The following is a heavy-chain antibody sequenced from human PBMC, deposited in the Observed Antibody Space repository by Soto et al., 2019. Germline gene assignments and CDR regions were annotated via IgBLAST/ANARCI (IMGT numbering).Heavy chain of an antibody. CDR2: ISYDGSNK. CDR1: GFTFSSYG. Sequence: QMQVVESGGGVVQPGRSLRLSCAASGFTFSSYGMHWVRQAPGKGLEWVAVISYDGSNKYYADSVKGRFTISRDNSKNTLYLQMNSLRAEDTAVYYCAKDHGPCSGGSCPPRYHYGMNVWDQGTTVTVSS. V-gene: IGHV3-30*18. J-gene: IGHJ6*02. D-gene: IGHD2-15*01. CDR3: AKDHGPCSGGSCPPRYHYGMNV.